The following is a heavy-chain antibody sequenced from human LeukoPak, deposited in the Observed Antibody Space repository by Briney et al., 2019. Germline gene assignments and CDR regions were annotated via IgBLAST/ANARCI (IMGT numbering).Heavy chain of an antibody. CDR2: IYHSGST. D-gene: IGHD6-19*01. J-gene: IGHJ5*02. Sequence: SETLSLTCTVSGYSISSGYYWGWIRQPPGKGLEWIGSIYHSGSTYYNPSLKSRVTISVDTSKNQFSLKLSSVTAADTAVYYCARDLRYSSGWYGKINWFDPWGQGTLVTVSS. V-gene: IGHV4-38-2*02. CDR3: ARDLRYSSGWYGKINWFDP. CDR1: GYSISSGYY.